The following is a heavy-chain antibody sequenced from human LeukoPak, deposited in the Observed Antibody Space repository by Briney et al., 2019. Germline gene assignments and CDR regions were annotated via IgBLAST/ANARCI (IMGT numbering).Heavy chain of an antibody. Sequence: SETLSLTCTVSGGSISSYYWSWIRQPPGKGLEWIGYIYYSGSTNYNPSLKSRVTISVDTSKNQFSLKLSSVTAADTAVYYCAGLRPSAGYWYFDLWGRGTLVTVSS. V-gene: IGHV4-59*08. CDR2: IYYSGST. CDR1: GGSISSYY. J-gene: IGHJ2*01. CDR3: AGLRPSAGYWYFDL.